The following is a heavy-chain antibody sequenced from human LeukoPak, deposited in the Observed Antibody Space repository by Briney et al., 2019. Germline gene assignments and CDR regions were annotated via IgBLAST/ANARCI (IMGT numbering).Heavy chain of an antibody. V-gene: IGHV1-69*13. CDR1: GYTFSSYA. CDR2: IIPIFGTA. J-gene: IGHJ3*02. CDR3: ARGQWPDAFDI. Sequence: ASVKVSCKASGYTFSSYAISWVRQAPGQGLEWMGGIIPIFGTANYAQKFQGRVTITADESTSTAYMELSSLKSEDTAVYYCARGQWPDAFDIWGQGTMVTVSS. D-gene: IGHD6-19*01.